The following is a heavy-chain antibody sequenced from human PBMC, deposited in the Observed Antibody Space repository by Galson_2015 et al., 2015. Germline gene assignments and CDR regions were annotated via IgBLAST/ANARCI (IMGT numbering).Heavy chain of an antibody. V-gene: IGHV3-23*01. Sequence: SLRLSCAASGFTFSTYTMSWARQAPGKGLGWVSAISGSGGSTYYADSVKGRFTISRDNSKNTLYLQMNSLRAEDTAVYYCAKSVCSSTSCVYYYYYGMDVWGQGTTVTVSS. D-gene: IGHD2-2*01. CDR1: GFTFSTYT. J-gene: IGHJ6*02. CDR3: AKSVCSSTSCVYYYYYGMDV. CDR2: ISGSGGST.